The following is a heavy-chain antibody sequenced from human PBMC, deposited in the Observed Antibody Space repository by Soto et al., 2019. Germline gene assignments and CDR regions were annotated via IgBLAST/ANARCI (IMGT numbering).Heavy chain of an antibody. CDR1: GGSVSSGNYF. J-gene: IGHJ6*02. Sequence: QVQLQESGPGLVKPSETLSLTCTVSGGSVSSGNYFWSWIRQPPGKGLEWIGYIHSSGSTNYNPSLKSRVTISADTSRHRFSLKLTSVTAADTAVYYCAILTRPTAVTTAFRGGYGLDVWGQGTTVTVSS. CDR2: IHSSGST. V-gene: IGHV4-61*01. D-gene: IGHD4-17*01. CDR3: AILTRPTAVTTAFRGGYGLDV.